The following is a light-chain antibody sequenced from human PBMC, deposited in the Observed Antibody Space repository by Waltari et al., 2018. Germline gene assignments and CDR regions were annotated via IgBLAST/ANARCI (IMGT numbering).Light chain of an antibody. V-gene: IGKV1-5*03. CDR1: QSISSW. CDR3: QQYNSYSGT. J-gene: IGKJ2*01. Sequence: DIQLTQSPSPLSAPVGARATIPCRASQSISSWLAWYQQKPGKAPKLLIYKASSLESGVPSRFSGSGSGTEFTLTISSLQPDDFATYYCQQYNSYSGTFGQGTKLEIK. CDR2: KAS.